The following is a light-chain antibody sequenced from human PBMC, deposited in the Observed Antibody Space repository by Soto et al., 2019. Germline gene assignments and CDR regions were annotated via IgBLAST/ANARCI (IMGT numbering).Light chain of an antibody. CDR1: QSVGSS. V-gene: IGKV3-15*01. CDR2: AAS. Sequence: EIVMTQSPGTLSVSPGERVTLSCRASQSVGSSLAWYQQKPGQAPRLLIFAASTRVTGVPPRFSGSGSGTDFTLAISSLQSEDFAVYYCQQYINWPPTFTFGQGTKLEIK. CDR3: QQYINWPPTFT. J-gene: IGKJ2*01.